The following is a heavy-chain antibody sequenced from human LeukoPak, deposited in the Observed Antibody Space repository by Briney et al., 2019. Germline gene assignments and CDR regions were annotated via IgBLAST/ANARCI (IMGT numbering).Heavy chain of an antibody. CDR1: GGSISSYY. Sequence: SETLSLTCTVSGGSISSYYWSWIRQPPGKGLGWIGYIYYSGTTNYNPSLKSRVTISVDTSKNQFSLKLSSVTAADTAVYYCARGVYIAAAQYAYWGQGTLVTVSS. D-gene: IGHD6-13*01. CDR3: ARGVYIAAAQYAY. J-gene: IGHJ4*02. V-gene: IGHV4-59*01. CDR2: IYYSGTT.